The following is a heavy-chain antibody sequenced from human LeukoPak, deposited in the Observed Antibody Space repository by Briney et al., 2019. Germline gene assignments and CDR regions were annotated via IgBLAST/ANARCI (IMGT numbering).Heavy chain of an antibody. Sequence: GASVKVSCKASGYTFTKNAMNWVRQAPGQGLEWMGGIIPILGIPKYAQNFQGRVTITADKSTRTAYMELSSLRSEDTAVYYCARRVSGDYGEHFDSWGQGTLVTVSS. CDR3: ARRVSGDYGEHFDS. J-gene: IGHJ4*02. CDR1: GYTFTKNA. V-gene: IGHV1-69*10. CDR2: IIPILGIP. D-gene: IGHD4-17*01.